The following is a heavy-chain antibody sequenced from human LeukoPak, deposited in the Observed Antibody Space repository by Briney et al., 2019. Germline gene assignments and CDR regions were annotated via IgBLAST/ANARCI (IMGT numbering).Heavy chain of an antibody. CDR3: ARDKVTYYDYVWGSYRPWETTLPQGYYGMDV. CDR1: GFTFSSYE. V-gene: IGHV3-48*03. D-gene: IGHD3-16*02. J-gene: IGHJ6*02. CDR2: IYNSHSTI. Sequence: GGSLRLSCAASGFTFSSYEMNWVRQAPGKGLEWVSYIYNSHSTIYYADSVKGRFTISRDNAKNSLYLQMNSLRAEDTAVYYCARDKVTYYDYVWGSYRPWETTLPQGYYGMDVWGQGTTVTVSS.